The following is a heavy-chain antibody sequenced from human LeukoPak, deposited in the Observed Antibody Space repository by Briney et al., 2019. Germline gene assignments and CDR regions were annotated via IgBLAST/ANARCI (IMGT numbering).Heavy chain of an antibody. J-gene: IGHJ4*02. CDR2: ISGSGGST. D-gene: IGHD4-23*01. Sequence: TGGSLRLSCAASGSTLSYYAMSWVRQAPGKGLEWVSAISGSGGSTYYADSVKGRFTISRDNSKNTLYLQMNSLRAEDTAVYYCARGLGGNLDYWGQGTLVTVSS. V-gene: IGHV3-23*01. CDR1: GSTLSYYA. CDR3: ARGLGGNLDY.